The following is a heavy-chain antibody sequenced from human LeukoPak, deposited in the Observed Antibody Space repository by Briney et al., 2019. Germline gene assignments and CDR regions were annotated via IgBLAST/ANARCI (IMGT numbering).Heavy chain of an antibody. V-gene: IGHV4-38-2*02. CDR2: INHSGST. Sequence: SETLSLTCTVSGYSISGGYYWGWIRQPPGKGLEWIGEINHSGSTNYNPSLTSRVTISVDTSKNQFSLKLRSVTAADTAVYYCARLAYSYGSGSYGDYFDYWDQGSLVTVSS. J-gene: IGHJ4*02. D-gene: IGHD3-10*01. CDR1: GYSISGGYY. CDR3: ARLAYSYGSGSYGDYFDY.